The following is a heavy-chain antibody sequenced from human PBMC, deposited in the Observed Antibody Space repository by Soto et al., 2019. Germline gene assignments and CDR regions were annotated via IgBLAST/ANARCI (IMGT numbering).Heavy chain of an antibody. Sequence: QVQLVQSGAEVKKPGSSVKVSCKASGGTLSKHAITWVRRAPGQGLEWLGGIIPMFGIPNYPQKFQGRVTISADDSTNTSHMELNSLTSEDTAIYYGARGGTSGWLKGAYDVWGQGTMVTVS. CDR1: GGTLSKHA. V-gene: IGHV1-69*01. CDR2: IIPMFGIP. D-gene: IGHD6-19*01. J-gene: IGHJ3*01. CDR3: ARGGTSGWLKGAYDV.